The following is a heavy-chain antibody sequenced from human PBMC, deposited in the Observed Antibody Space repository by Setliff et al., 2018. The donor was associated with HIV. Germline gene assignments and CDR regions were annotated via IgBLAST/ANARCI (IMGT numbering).Heavy chain of an antibody. CDR2: IYHTGKT. CDR3: GRVAGYCAPSRCYGYNAFDI. V-gene: IGHV4-39*01. J-gene: IGHJ3*02. Sequence: LSLTCTVSGGSVSTSSYSWGWIRQPPEKGLEWIGTIYHTGKTYYNSSLNSRVTIAVDTSKDQFSLNLSTVTAADTAVYYCGRVAGYCAPSRCYGYNAFDIWGPGTMVTVSS. D-gene: IGHD2-15*01. CDR1: GGSVSTSSYS.